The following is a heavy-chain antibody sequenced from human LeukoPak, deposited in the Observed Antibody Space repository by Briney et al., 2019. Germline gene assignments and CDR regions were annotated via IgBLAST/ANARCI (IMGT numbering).Heavy chain of an antibody. CDR3: ARDSGSYPPAPFDY. J-gene: IGHJ4*02. CDR1: GYTFTSYG. Sequence: ASVKVSCKASGYTFTSYGISWVRQAPGQGLEWMGWISAYNGNTNYAQKLQGRATMTTDTSTSTAYMELRSLRSDDTAVYYCARDSGSYPPAPFDYWGQGTLVTVSS. D-gene: IGHD1-26*01. CDR2: ISAYNGNT. V-gene: IGHV1-18*01.